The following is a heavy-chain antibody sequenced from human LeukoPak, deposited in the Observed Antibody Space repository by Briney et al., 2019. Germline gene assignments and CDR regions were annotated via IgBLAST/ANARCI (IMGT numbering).Heavy chain of an antibody. D-gene: IGHD6-19*01. CDR3: AKESSGWSKFDY. J-gene: IGHJ4*02. CDR1: GFTFSNYA. CDR2: ISNSAGRT. V-gene: IGHV3-23*01. Sequence: PGGSLSLSCAASGFTFSNYAMSWVRQAPGKGLEWVSTISNSAGRTYYAGSVKGRFTISRDDSKNTLYLQMNSLRAEDTAVYYCAKESSGWSKFDYWGQGTLVTVSS.